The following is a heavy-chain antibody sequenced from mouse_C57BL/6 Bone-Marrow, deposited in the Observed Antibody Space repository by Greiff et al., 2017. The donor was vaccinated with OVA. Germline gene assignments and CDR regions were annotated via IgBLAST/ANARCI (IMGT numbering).Heavy chain of an antibody. Sequence: EVHLVESGGDLVKPGGSLKLSCAASGFTFSSYGMSWVRQTPDKRLEWVATISSGGSYTYYPDSVKGRLTKTRDNANTTLYLPMSSLKSEDTAMYYCARRLRLPLLNFDVWGTGTTVTVSS. CDR1: GFTFSSYG. J-gene: IGHJ1*03. CDR3: ARRLRLPLLNFDV. V-gene: IGHV5-6*01. D-gene: IGHD3-2*02. CDR2: ISSGGSYT.